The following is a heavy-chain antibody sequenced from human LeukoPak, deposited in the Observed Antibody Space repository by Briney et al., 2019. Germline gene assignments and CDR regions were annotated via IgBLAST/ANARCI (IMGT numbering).Heavy chain of an antibody. CDR1: GFTFNSYG. D-gene: IGHD2-15*01. J-gene: IGHJ3*02. V-gene: IGHV3-30*18. CDR3: ANLVYCSGGSCYPTFDAFDI. CDR2: ISYDGSNK. Sequence: GGSLRLSCAASGFTFNSYGMHWVRQAPGKGLEWVAVISYDGSNKYYVDSVKGRFTISRDNSKNTLYLQMNSLRAEDTAVYYCANLVYCSGGSCYPTFDAFDIWGQGTMVTVSS.